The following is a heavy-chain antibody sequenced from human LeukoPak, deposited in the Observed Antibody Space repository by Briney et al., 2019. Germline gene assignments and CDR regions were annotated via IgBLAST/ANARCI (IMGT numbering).Heavy chain of an antibody. J-gene: IGHJ4*02. CDR3: ASWEVPAVMPQDY. D-gene: IGHD2-2*01. V-gene: IGHV3-74*01. CDR2: INSDGSST. CDR1: AFTFSDYW. Sequence: GGSLRLSCVASAFTFSDYWMHWVRQAPGKGLVWVSRINSDGSSTSYADSVKGRFTISRDNAKNTLYLQMNSLRAEDTAVYYCASWEVPAVMPQDYWGQGTLVTVSS.